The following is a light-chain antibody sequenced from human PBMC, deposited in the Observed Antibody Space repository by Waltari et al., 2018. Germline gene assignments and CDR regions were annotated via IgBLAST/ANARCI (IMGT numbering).Light chain of an antibody. CDR2: AAS. CDR1: QSIASN. CDR3: QQYNVWPPIT. Sequence: EILMTQSPATLSVSPGERATLSCRASQSIASNLAWYQQRPDQPPRLLIFAASTRATGVPARFSGSGSGTEFTLTIRTLHSEDSAVYYCQQYNVWPPITFGQGTRLEIK. V-gene: IGKV3-15*01. J-gene: IGKJ5*01.